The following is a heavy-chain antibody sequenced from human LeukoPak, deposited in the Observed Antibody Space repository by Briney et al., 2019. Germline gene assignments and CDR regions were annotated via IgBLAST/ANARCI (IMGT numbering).Heavy chain of an antibody. Sequence: PGESLKISCKDSGYNFTSNWIGWVRQLPGKGLEWMGIIYPGDSDTRYSPSFQGQVTISADKSISTAYLQWSSLKASDTAMYYCARLGYYDILTGYSDTFDIWGQGTMVTVSS. V-gene: IGHV5-51*01. CDR2: IYPGDSDT. D-gene: IGHD3-9*01. CDR3: ARLGYYDILTGYSDTFDI. J-gene: IGHJ3*02. CDR1: GYNFTSNW.